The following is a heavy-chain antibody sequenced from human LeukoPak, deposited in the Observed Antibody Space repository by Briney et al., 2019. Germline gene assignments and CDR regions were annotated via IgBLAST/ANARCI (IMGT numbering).Heavy chain of an antibody. CDR1: GYTFTRYY. J-gene: IGHJ4*02. CDR2: IHLNSGGT. V-gene: IGHV1-2*02. CDR3: GRDRFRVEGSWSYFVY. Sequence: ASEKVSYKASGYTFTRYYMQWVRQAAGQGLKGMGWIHLNSGGTNYAQKSQGRMTMTRETANSTAYIELSKLRSDGPAADYCGRDRFRVEGSWSYFVYWGQGTLVTVSS. D-gene: IGHD3-10*01.